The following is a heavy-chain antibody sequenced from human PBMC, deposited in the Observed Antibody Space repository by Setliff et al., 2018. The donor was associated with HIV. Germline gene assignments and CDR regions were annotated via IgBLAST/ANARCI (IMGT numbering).Heavy chain of an antibody. CDR3: ARKGSSSRSQEYYYDF. J-gene: IGHJ4*02. CDR1: GGSISNYC. V-gene: IGHV4-4*09. CDR2: IFSSGST. D-gene: IGHD6-13*01. Sequence: SETLSLTCTVSGGSISNYCWNWIRQPPGKGLEWIGYIFSSGSTNYNPSLQSRVTISIDPSKNQFSLKLNSVTAADTAVYYCARKGSSSRSQEYYYDFWGQGTLVTVSS.